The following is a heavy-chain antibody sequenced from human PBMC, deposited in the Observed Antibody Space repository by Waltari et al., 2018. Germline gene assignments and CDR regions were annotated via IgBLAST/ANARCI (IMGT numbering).Heavy chain of an antibody. J-gene: IGHJ6*03. CDR2: FNPNSGYT. CDR1: GYTFTAHH. CDR3: ARDREATYNVYYYYMDV. Sequence: QVQLVQSGAEVKEPGASVKVSCKASGYTFTAHHIHWMRQAPGQGLEWMGWFNPNSGYTNNAQKFEGRVTMTRDTSISTAYMELSRLRSDDTAMYYCARDREATYNVYYYYMDVWGKGTTVTVSS. D-gene: IGHD1-1*01. V-gene: IGHV1-2*02.